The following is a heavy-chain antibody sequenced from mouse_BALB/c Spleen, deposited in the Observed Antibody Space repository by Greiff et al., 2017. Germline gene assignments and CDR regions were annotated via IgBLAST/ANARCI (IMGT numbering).Heavy chain of an antibody. Sequence: QVQLQQPGAELVKPGASVKMSCKASGYTFTSYNMHWVKQTPGQSLEWIGAIYPGNGDTSYNQTFKGKATLTADKSSSTAYMQLSSLTSEDSAVYYCARGGDGEGGFDDWGEGTTLTVSS. CDR1: GYTFTSYN. D-gene: IGHD2-13*01. J-gene: IGHJ2*01. CDR3: ARGGDGEGGFDD. V-gene: IGHV1-12*01. CDR2: IYPGNGDT.